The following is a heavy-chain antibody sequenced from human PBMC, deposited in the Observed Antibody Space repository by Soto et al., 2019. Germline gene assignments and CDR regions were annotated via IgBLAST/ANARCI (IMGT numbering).Heavy chain of an antibody. CDR1: GFSLTTSGAG. D-gene: IGHD3-3*01. CDR3: AHRVLRTVFGLVTTTAIYFDF. CDR2: IYWDDDK. V-gene: IGHV2-5*02. Sequence: QITLNESGPTLVKPTQTLTLTCTFSGFSLTTSGAGVGWIRQSPGKAPEWLALIYWDDDKRYSPSLKSRLTITKDTSKNQVVLTMANLDTADTATYYCAHRVLRTVFGLVTTTAIYFDFWGQGTPVAVSS. J-gene: IGHJ4*02.